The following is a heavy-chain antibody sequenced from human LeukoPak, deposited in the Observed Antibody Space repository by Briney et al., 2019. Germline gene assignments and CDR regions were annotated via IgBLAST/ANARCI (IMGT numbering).Heavy chain of an antibody. V-gene: IGHV1-69*05. CDR1: GGTFSSYA. CDR2: IIPIFGTA. D-gene: IGHD2-21*01. CDR3: ARIAYCGGDCYTTYFDY. J-gene: IGHJ4*02. Sequence: SVKVSCKASGGTFSSYAISWVRQAPGQGLEWMGGIIPIFGTANYAQKFQGRVTITTDESTSTAYMELRSLRSDDTAVYYCARIAYCGGDCYTTYFDYWGQGTLVTVSS.